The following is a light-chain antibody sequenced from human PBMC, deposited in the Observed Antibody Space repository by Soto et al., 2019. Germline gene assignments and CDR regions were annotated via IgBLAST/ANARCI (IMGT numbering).Light chain of an antibody. J-gene: IGKJ5*01. CDR1: QDIGNS. CDR2: AAS. V-gene: IGKV1-33*01. Sequence: DIQMTQSPSSLSGSVGDRVTITCQASQDIGNSVNWYQQKPGKAPKLLLSAASNLETGDPLRFSGSGSWTDFAFIISSLPPEDVATYFCQQYGSLPITFGPGTRLEIK. CDR3: QQYGSLPIT.